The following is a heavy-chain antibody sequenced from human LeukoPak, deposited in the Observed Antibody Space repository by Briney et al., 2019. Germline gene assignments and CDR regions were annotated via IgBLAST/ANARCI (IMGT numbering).Heavy chain of an antibody. CDR3: AREPQPLERGFDY. CDR1: GDSVSSNIAP. V-gene: IGHV6-1*01. J-gene: IGHJ4*02. Sequence: SQTLSLTCVVSGDSVSSNIAPWNGLRQSPSRGLEWLGRTYYRSKWYTDYAQSVRSRITINPDTSKNHFSLRLTSVTPEDSAVYYCAREPQPLERGFDYLGQRSLVTVSS. D-gene: IGHD3-3*01. CDR2: TYYRSKWYT.